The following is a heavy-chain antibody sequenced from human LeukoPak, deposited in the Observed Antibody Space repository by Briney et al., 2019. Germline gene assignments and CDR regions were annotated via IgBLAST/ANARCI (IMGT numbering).Heavy chain of an antibody. D-gene: IGHD3-22*01. V-gene: IGHV5-51*01. Sequence: GESLKISCKGSGYSFTSYWIGWVRQTPGKGLEWMGIIYPGDSDTRYSPSFQGQVTISADKSISTAYLQWSSLKASDTAMYYCARGENYYDSSGYYLWGDIWGQGTMVTVSS. CDR1: GYSFTSYW. CDR3: ARGENYYDSSGYYLWGDI. J-gene: IGHJ3*02. CDR2: IYPGDSDT.